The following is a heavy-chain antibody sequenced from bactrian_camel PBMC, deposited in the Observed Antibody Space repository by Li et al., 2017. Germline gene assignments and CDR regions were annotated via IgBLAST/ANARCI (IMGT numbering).Heavy chain of an antibody. CDR2: LYPPGRI. CDR1: RYFPY. J-gene: IGHJ6*01. Sequence: HVQLVESGGGSVQAGGSLRLSCVTSRYFPYMGWFRQAPGKEREGVGLLYPPGRITYAESVKGRFTISQDNNRNTVYLMMNNLKPEDTNLYTCATIRDFYGVGFPPPCSWGRGTQVTVS. D-gene: IGHD4*01. CDR3: ATIRDFYGVGFPPPCS. V-gene: IGHV3S53*01.